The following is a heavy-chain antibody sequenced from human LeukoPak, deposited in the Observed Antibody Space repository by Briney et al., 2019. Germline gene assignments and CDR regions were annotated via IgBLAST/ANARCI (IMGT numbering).Heavy chain of an antibody. CDR2: IKSKTDGGTT. CDR1: GFTFSNAW. CDR3: TTVHCGGGSCYLIDY. J-gene: IGHJ4*02. V-gene: IGHV3-15*01. Sequence: GGSLRLSCAASGFTFSNAWMSWVRQAPGKGLEWVGRIKSKTDGGTTDYAAPVKGRFTISRDDSKNTLYLQMNSLKTEDTAVYYCTTVHCGGGSCYLIDYWGQGTLVTVSS. D-gene: IGHD2-15*01.